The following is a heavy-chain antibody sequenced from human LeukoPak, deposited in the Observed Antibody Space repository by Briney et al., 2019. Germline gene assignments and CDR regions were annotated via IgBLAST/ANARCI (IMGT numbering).Heavy chain of an antibody. CDR3: ARKGQQLNYEGFDY. CDR2: IIPIFGTA. CDR1: GGTFSSYA. Sequence: SVKVSCKASGGTFSSYAISWVRQAPGQGLEWMGGIIPIFGTANYAQKFQGRVTITADESTSTAYMELSSLRSEDTAVYYCARKGQQLNYEGFDYWGQGTLVTVSS. V-gene: IGHV1-69*13. J-gene: IGHJ4*02. D-gene: IGHD6-13*01.